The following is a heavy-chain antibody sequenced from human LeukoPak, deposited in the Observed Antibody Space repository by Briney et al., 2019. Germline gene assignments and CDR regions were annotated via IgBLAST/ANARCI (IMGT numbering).Heavy chain of an antibody. CDR1: GFTVSSNY. CDR2: IKQDGSEK. D-gene: IGHD3-10*01. J-gene: IGHJ5*02. CDR3: VRGSSGSVVRGVAWAWFDP. Sequence: GGSLRLSCAASGFTVSSNYMHWVRQAPGKGLEWVANIKQDGSEKYHVDSVKGRFTISRDNARNSLYLQMNSLRPEDTAVYYCVRGSSGSVVRGVAWAWFDPWGQGTLVTISS. V-gene: IGHV3-7*03.